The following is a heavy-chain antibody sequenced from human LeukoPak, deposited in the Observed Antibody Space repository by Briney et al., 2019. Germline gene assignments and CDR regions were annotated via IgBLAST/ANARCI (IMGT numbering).Heavy chain of an antibody. J-gene: IGHJ4*02. CDR3: ARQMATILDGILDY. Sequence: GGSLRLSCAASGFTFSSYGMHWVRQAPGKGLEWVAFIRYDGSNKYYADSVKGRFTISRDNSKNTLYLQMNSLKTEDTALYYCARQMATILDGILDYWGQGTLVTVSS. D-gene: IGHD5-24*01. V-gene: IGHV3-30*02. CDR2: IRYDGSNK. CDR1: GFTFSSYG.